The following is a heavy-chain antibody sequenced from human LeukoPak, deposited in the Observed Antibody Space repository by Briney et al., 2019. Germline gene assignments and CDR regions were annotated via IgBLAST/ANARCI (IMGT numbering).Heavy chain of an antibody. CDR3: ARAMGITLDY. CDR2: IYYNGNT. J-gene: IGHJ4*02. D-gene: IGHD3-16*01. CDR1: GDSISNGGYY. V-gene: IGHV4-31*03. Sequence: SQTLSLTCTVSGDSISNGGYYWRWIRQHRGKGLEWIGYIYYNGNTYYNPSLKSRVTISLDTSKNQFSLKLSSVTAADTAMFYCARAMGITLDYWGQGTLVTVSS.